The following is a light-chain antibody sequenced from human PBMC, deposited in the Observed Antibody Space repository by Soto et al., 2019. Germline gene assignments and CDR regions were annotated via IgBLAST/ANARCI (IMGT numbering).Light chain of an antibody. CDR2: AVS. CDR3: QHYGRSPWT. CDR1: QRVGGNY. J-gene: IGKJ1*01. Sequence: EFGLTQSPATLSLSPGERATLSCRASQRVGGNYLAWHQQKPGQAPRLLIYAVSRRATGIPDRFSGSGSGTDFTLTISRLEPEDFAVYYCQHYGRSPWTFGQGTKVEIK. V-gene: IGKV3-20*01.